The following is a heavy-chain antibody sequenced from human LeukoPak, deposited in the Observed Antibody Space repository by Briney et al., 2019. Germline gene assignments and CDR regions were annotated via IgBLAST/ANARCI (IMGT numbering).Heavy chain of an antibody. CDR1: GYTFTGYY. V-gene: IGHV1-2*06. J-gene: IGHJ4*02. CDR2: INPNSGGT. D-gene: IGHD5-18*01. Sequence: ASVMVSCKASGYTFTGYYMHWVRQAPGQGLEWMGRINPNSGGTNYAQKFQGRVTMTRDTSISTAYMELSRLRSDDTAVYYCAREGDTATYFDYWGQGTLVTVSS. CDR3: AREGDTATYFDY.